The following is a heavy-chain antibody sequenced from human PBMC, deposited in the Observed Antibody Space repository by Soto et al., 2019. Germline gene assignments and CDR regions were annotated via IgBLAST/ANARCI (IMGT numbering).Heavy chain of an antibody. J-gene: IGHJ6*02. CDR3: AKADNSLMEWLPNSHYYYYGMDV. CDR1: GLTFSSYA. CDR2: ISGSGGST. D-gene: IGHD3-3*01. Sequence: SLRLSCASSGLTFSSYAMGWVRQAPGKGLEWVSAISGSGGSTYYADSVKGRFTISRDNSKNTLYLQMNSLRAEDTAVYYCAKADNSLMEWLPNSHYYYYGMDVWGQGTTVTVSS. V-gene: IGHV3-23*01.